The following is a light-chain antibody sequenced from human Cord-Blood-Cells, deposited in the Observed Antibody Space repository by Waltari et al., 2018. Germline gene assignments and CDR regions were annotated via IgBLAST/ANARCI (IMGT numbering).Light chain of an antibody. CDR2: GNS. Sequence: QSVLTQPPSVSGAPGQRVTISCTGSSSNIGAGYDVHWYQQLPGTAPKLLIYGNSNRPSGVPDRFSGSKSGTSASLAITGLQAEDEADYYCSSYAGSNKGVFGGGTKLTVL. J-gene: IGLJ3*02. V-gene: IGLV1-40*01. CDR1: SSNIGAGYD. CDR3: SSYAGSNKGV.